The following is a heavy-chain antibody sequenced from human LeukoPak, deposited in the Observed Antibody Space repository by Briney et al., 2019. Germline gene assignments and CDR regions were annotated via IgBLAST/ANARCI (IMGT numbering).Heavy chain of an antibody. Sequence: GGSLRLSCAASGFTFSSYEMNWVRQAPGKGLEWVSYISSSSSYIYYADSVRGRFTISRDNAKNSLYLQMNSLRAEDTAVYYCARDNYYDSSGYGYWGQGTLVTVSS. CDR3: ARDNYYDSSGYGY. D-gene: IGHD3-22*01. V-gene: IGHV3-21*05. J-gene: IGHJ4*02. CDR2: ISSSSSYI. CDR1: GFTFSSYE.